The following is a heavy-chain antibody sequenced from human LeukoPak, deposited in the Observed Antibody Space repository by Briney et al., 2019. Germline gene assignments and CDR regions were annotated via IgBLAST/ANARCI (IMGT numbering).Heavy chain of an antibody. Sequence: ASVKVSCKASGYTFTSYGIYCVRQATGHGLEGMGWMNYNSGNTDYDPSFKGRVTITRDTSKSKAYMELSSLKSEDTAVYYCARIVRLGRIIWGQGTRVTVSS. CDR2: MNYNSGNT. CDR3: ARIVRLGRII. J-gene: IGHJ4*02. CDR1: GYTFTSYG. D-gene: IGHD1-26*01. V-gene: IGHV1-8*01.